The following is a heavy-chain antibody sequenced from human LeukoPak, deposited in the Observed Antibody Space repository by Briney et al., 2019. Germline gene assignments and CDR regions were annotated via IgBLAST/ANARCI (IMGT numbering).Heavy chain of an antibody. CDR1: GGSISSYY. Sequence: KTSETLSLTCTVSGGSISSYYWSWFRQPPGKGLEWIGYIYYSGSTNYNPSLKSRVTISVDTSKNQFSLKLTSATAADTAVYYCARSAALYSDYWGQGILVTVFS. J-gene: IGHJ4*02. CDR3: ARSAALYSDY. CDR2: IYYSGST. D-gene: IGHD5-12*01. V-gene: IGHV4-59*08.